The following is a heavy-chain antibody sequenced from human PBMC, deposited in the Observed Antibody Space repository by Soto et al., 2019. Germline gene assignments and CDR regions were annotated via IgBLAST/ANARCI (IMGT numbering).Heavy chain of an antibody. Sequence: PGGSLRLSCAASGFTVSSNYMSWVRQAPGKGLEWVSVIYSGGSTYYADSVKGRFTISRDNSKNTLYLQMNSLRAEDTAVYYCARDALYYYDSSGYSDYWGQGTLVTVSS. CDR2: IYSGGST. CDR1: GFTVSSNY. V-gene: IGHV3-53*01. CDR3: ARDALYYYDSSGYSDY. D-gene: IGHD3-22*01. J-gene: IGHJ4*02.